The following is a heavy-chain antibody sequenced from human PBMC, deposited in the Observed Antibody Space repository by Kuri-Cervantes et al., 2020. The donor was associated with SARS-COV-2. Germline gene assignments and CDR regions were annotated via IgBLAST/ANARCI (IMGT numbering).Heavy chain of an antibody. CDR3: ARHRKIRFLEWLSPFDY. CDR1: GYSISSGYY. Sequence: GSLRLSCAVSGYSISSGYYWGWIRQPPGKGLEWIGSIYYGGSTYYNPSLKSRVTISVDTSKNQFSLKLSSVTAADTAVYYCARHRKIRFLEWLSPFDYWGQGTLVTVSS. J-gene: IGHJ4*02. CDR2: IYYGGST. D-gene: IGHD3-3*01. V-gene: IGHV4-38-2*01.